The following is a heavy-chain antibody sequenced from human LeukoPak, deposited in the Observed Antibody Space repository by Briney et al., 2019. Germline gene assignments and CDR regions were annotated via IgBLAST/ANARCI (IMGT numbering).Heavy chain of an antibody. CDR3: AKDGNIAVAGRYYYYYYMDV. V-gene: IGHV4-34*01. CDR2: INHSGST. J-gene: IGHJ6*03. Sequence: PSETLSLTCAVYGGSFSGYYWSWIRQPPGKGLEWIGEINHSGSTNYNPSLKSRVTISVDTSKNQFSLKLSSVTAADTAVYYCAKDGNIAVAGRYYYYYYMDVWGKGTTVTISS. D-gene: IGHD6-19*01. CDR1: GGSFSGYY.